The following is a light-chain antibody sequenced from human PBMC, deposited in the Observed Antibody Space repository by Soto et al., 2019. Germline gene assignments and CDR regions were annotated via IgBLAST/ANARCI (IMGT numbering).Light chain of an antibody. V-gene: IGKV3-20*01. CDR1: QSVDSST. Sequence: EIVLTQSPGTLSLSPGERATLSCRASQSVDSSTLAWYQQKPGQAPRLLISGASNRATGIPDRFSGSGSGTDFTLSISSLEPEDFAGYHCQQFEDSLTFGGGAKVEIK. CDR3: QQFEDSLT. J-gene: IGKJ4*01. CDR2: GAS.